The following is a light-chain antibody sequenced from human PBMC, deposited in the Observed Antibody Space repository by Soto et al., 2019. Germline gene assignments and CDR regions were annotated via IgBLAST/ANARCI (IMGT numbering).Light chain of an antibody. V-gene: IGKV3-20*01. CDR2: GAS. CDR3: QQYGSSPGT. CDR1: QSVSSSY. Sequence: EIVLTQSPGTLSLSPGERATLSCRASQSVSSSYLACYQQKPGQAPRLLIYGASSRATGIPDRLSGSGSGTDFTLTFSRVEPEEFAVYYCQQYGSSPGTFGQGTKVEIK. J-gene: IGKJ1*01.